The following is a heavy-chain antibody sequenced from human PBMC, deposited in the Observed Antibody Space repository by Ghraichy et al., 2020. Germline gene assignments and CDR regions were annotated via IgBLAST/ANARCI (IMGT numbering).Heavy chain of an antibody. CDR3: AKISPATGPGY. CDR1: GFTFSNYA. CDR2: ITGSGGST. Sequence: GGSLRLSCAASGFTFSNYAMTWVRQAPGKGLEWVSSITGSGGSTYYADSVKGRFTISRDNSKNTLYLQMNSLRAEDTAVYYCAKISPATGPGYWGQGTLVTVSS. J-gene: IGHJ4*02. V-gene: IGHV3-23*01. D-gene: IGHD6-13*01.